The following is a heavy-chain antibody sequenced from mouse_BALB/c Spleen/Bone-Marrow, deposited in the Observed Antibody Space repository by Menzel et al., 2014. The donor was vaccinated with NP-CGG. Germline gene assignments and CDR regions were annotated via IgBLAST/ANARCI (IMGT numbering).Heavy chain of an antibody. CDR2: ILPGSGST. CDR3: ARGGYYGSSLFAY. CDR1: GYTFSSYW. J-gene: IGHJ3*01. Sequence: QVQLQQSGAELMKPGASVKISCKAIGYTFSSYWIEGVKQRPGHGLEGIGEILPGSGSTNYNEKFKGKATFTADTSSNTAYMQLSSLTSEDSAVYFCARGGYYGSSLFAYWGQGTLVTVSA. V-gene: IGHV1-9*01. D-gene: IGHD1-1*01.